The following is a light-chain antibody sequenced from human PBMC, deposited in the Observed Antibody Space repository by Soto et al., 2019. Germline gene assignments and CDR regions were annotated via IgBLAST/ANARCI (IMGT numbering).Light chain of an antibody. CDR2: GAS. J-gene: IGKJ2*01. V-gene: IGKV3-20*01. CDR1: QSVSSSY. Sequence: EIVLTQSTGTLSLSPGERATLSCRASQSVSSSYFAWYQQKPGQAPRLLIYGASSRPTGIPDRFSGSGSGTDFTLTISRLEPEDFAVYYCQQYGSSPYTFGHVTNLEIK. CDR3: QQYGSSPYT.